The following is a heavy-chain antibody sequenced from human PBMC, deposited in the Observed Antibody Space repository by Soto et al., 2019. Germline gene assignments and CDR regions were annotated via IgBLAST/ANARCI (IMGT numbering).Heavy chain of an antibody. CDR2: ISYDGSNK. D-gene: IGHD3-3*01. CDR1: GFTFSSYA. J-gene: IGHJ4*02. V-gene: IGHV3-30-3*01. CDR3: ARVPISYYDFWSGYYFDY. Sequence: GGSLRLSCAASGFTFSSYAMRWVRQAPGKGLEWVAVISYDGSNKYYADSVKGRFTISRDNSKNTLYLQMNSLRAEDTAVYYCARVPISYYDFWSGYYFDYWGQGTLVTVSS.